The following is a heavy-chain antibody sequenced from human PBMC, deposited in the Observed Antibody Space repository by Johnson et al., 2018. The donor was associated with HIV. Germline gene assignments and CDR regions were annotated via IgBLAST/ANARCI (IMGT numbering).Heavy chain of an antibody. CDR2: IGTAGDT. CDR3: ARGSYGYGDAFDI. D-gene: IGHD5-18*01. V-gene: IGHV3-13*01. CDR1: GFTFSSYD. Sequence: VQLMESGGGLVQPGGSLRLSCAASGFTFSSYDMHWVRQATGKGLEWVSAIGTAGDTYYPGSVKGRFTISRENAKNSLYLQMNSLRAGDTAVYYCARGSYGYGDAFDIWGQGTMVTVSS. J-gene: IGHJ3*02.